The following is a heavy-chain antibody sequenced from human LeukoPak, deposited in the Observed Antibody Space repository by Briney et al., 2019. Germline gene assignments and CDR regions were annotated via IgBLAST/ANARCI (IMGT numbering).Heavy chain of an antibody. CDR3: ARDGVLRDWFDP. CDR2: ISAYNGNT. D-gene: IGHD4/OR15-4a*01. J-gene: IGHJ5*02. V-gene: IGHV1-18*01. Sequence: GASVTVSCKASGYTFTSYGTSWVGQAPGQGLEWMGWISAYNGNTNYAQKLQGRVTMTTDTSTSTAYMELRSLRSDDTAVYYCARDGVLRDWFDPWGQGTLVTVSS. CDR1: GYTFTSYG.